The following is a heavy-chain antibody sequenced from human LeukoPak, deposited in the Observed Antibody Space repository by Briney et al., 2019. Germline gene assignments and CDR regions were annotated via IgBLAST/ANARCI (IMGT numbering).Heavy chain of an antibody. J-gene: IGHJ4*02. Sequence: GRSLRLSCAASGFTFDDYAMHWVRHAPGKGLEWASGISWNSGSIAYADSVKGRFTISRDNAKNSLYLQMNSLRAEDTALYYCAKDMRSGYEPNFDYWGQGTLVTVSS. CDR3: AKDMRSGYEPNFDY. V-gene: IGHV3-9*01. CDR1: GFTFDDYA. CDR2: ISWNSGSI. D-gene: IGHD5-12*01.